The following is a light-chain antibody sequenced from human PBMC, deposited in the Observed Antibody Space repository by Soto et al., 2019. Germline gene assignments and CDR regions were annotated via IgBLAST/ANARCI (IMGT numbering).Light chain of an antibody. CDR2: GSR. V-gene: IGLV1-40*01. J-gene: IGLJ1*01. CDR3: QSYDSSLSAHYV. Sequence: SVLTKPPSGSRVPGRRGTISCNGSSSNIGAGHDVHWYQQLPGSAPKLLIYGSRNRPSGVPDRFSGSRSGTSASLAITGLQAEDEADYYCQSYDSSLSAHYVFGTGTKVTVL. CDR1: SSNIGAGHD.